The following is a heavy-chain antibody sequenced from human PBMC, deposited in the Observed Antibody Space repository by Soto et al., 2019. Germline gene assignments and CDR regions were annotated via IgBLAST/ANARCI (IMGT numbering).Heavy chain of an antibody. CDR2: IYSSGST. CDR3: ATRPLVPGAP. V-gene: IGHV3-53*01. CDR1: GFTFSSND. D-gene: IGHD2-2*01. Sequence: EVQLVESGGGLIQPGGSLRLSCAASGFTFSSNDMNWVRQAPGKGLEWVSLIYSSGSTSYADSVRGRFTISRDNSKNTLHLQMRSLSSGVRFVYYCATRPLVPGAPWGPGTRVTVSS. J-gene: IGHJ3*01.